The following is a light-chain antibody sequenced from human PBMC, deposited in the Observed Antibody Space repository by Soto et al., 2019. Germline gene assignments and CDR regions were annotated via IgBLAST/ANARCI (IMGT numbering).Light chain of an antibody. CDR2: GAS. Sequence: EIVMTHSPATLSVSPCDGVTLSSSAGQSVRSNSAWYQQKPGQAPRLLIYGASTRATGIPGRFSGSGYGTEFTLTISSLQSEDVATYYCQLYNSWPLTFGGGTKVDIK. J-gene: IGKJ4*01. CDR3: QLYNSWPLT. V-gene: IGKV3-15*01. CDR1: QSVRSN.